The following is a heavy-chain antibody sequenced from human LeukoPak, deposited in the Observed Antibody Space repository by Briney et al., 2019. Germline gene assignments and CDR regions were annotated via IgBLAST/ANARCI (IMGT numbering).Heavy chain of an antibody. CDR1: GGSISSSCYY. CDR2: IYYSGST. V-gene: IGHV4-39*07. Sequence: PSETLSLTCTVSGGSISSSCYYWGWIRQPPGKGLEWIGSIYYSGSTNYNPSLKSRVTISVDTSKNQFSLKLSSVTAADTAVYYCTRTPRGGSGSYVDIWGQGTMVTVSS. CDR3: TRTPRGGSGSYVDI. J-gene: IGHJ3*02. D-gene: IGHD3-10*01.